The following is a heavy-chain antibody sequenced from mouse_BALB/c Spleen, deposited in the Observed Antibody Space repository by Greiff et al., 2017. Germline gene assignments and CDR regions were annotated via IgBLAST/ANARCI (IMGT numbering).Heavy chain of an antibody. V-gene: IGHV1-4*02. CDR2: INPSSGYT. CDR1: GYTFTSYT. Sequence: QVQLKQSAAELARPGASVKMSCKASGYTFTSYTMHWVKQRPGQGLEWIGYINPSSGYTEYNQKFKDKTTLTADKSSSTAYMQLSSLTSEDSAVYYCARGGLRRRVFDYWGQGTTLTVSS. D-gene: IGHD2-4*01. J-gene: IGHJ2*01. CDR3: ARGGLRRRVFDY.